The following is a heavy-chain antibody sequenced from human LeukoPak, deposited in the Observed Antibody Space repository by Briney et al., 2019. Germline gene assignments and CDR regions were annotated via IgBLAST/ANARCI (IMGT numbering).Heavy chain of an antibody. CDR2: IYYSGST. J-gene: IGHJ6*03. D-gene: IGHD3-10*01. CDR1: GGSISSSSYY. V-gene: IGHV4-39*07. CDR3: ARDRANGSGSYYYYYYMDV. Sequence: SETLSLTCTVSGGSISSSSYYWGWIRQPPGKGLEWIGSIYYSGSTYYNPSLKSRVTISVDTSKNQFSLKLSSVTAADTAVYYCARDRANGSGSYYYYYYMDVWGKGTTVTVSS.